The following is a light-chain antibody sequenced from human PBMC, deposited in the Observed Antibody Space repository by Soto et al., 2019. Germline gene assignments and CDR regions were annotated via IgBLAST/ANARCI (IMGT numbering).Light chain of an antibody. J-gene: IGLJ2*01. CDR2: EDS. V-gene: IGLV2-23*02. CDR3: CSYAGGSSVV. Sequence: QPVLTQPASVSGSPGQSITISCAGTSSDIGSYNLVSWYQQHPDKAPKLIIFEDSKRPSGVSIRFSASKSGNTASLTISGLQAEDGAHYYCCSYAGGSSVVFGGGTKLTVL. CDR1: SSDIGSYNL.